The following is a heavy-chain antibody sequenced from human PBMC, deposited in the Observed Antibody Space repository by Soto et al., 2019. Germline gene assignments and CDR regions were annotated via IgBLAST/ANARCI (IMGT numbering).Heavy chain of an antibody. Sequence: ASVKVSCKASGYTFTNYALHWVRQAPGQRLEWMGWINAGNGNTKYSQKFQGRVTITRDTSASTAYMELSSLRSEDTAVYYCAKAAPVVLAVAPWAQGTLLTVPS. D-gene: IGHD2-15*01. CDR2: INAGNGNT. CDR1: GYTFTNYA. J-gene: IGHJ5*02. V-gene: IGHV1-3*01. CDR3: AKAAPVVLAVAP.